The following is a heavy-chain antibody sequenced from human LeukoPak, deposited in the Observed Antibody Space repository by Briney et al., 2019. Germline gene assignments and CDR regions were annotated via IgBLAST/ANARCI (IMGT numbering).Heavy chain of an antibody. CDR3: ARDEEGFDY. J-gene: IGHJ4*02. Sequence: ASVTLSCTASGYTFTSNYIHWVRQAPGQGLEWMGMIYPRDGSTSYAQKFQGRVTVTRDTSTSTEHMELSGLRSEDTAVYYCARDEEGFDYWGQGTLVTVSS. CDR2: IYPRDGST. V-gene: IGHV1-46*01. CDR1: GYTFTSNY.